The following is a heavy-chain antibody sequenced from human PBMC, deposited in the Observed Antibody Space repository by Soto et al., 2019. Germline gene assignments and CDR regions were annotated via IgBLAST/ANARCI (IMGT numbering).Heavy chain of an antibody. Sequence: SETLSLTCTVSGGSVSSGSYYWSWIRQPPGKGLEWIGYIYYSGSTNYNPSLKSRVTISVNKSKNEFSLRLTSVTAVDTAMYYCATLPPRIVVVVSPIPSWGQGTPVTVSS. J-gene: IGHJ5*02. CDR1: GGSVSSGSYY. CDR2: IYYSGST. V-gene: IGHV4-61*01. D-gene: IGHD2-21*02. CDR3: ATLPPRIVVVVSPIPS.